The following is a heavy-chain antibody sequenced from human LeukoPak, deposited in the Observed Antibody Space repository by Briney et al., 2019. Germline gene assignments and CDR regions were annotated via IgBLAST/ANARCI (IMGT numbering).Heavy chain of an antibody. CDR2: IYYSGST. CDR3: ARYYYDSSAFFDY. J-gene: IGHJ4*02. CDR1: GGSISSGDYY. D-gene: IGHD3-22*01. Sequence: PSQTLSLTCTVSGGSISSGDYYWSWIRQPPGKGLEWIGYIYYSGSTYYHPSLKSRVTISVGTSKNQFSLKLSSVTAADTAVYCCARYYYDSSAFFDYWGQGTLVTVSS. V-gene: IGHV4-30-4*01.